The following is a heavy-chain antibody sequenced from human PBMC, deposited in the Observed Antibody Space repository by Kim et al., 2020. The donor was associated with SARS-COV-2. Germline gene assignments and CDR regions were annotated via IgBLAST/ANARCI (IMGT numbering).Heavy chain of an antibody. D-gene: IGHD3-10*01. CDR1: GGSISSYY. V-gene: IGHV4-59*13. CDR3: ARERFAANAFDY. CDR2: IYYSGST. Sequence: SETLSLTCTVSGGSISSYYWSWIRQPPGKGLEWIGYIYYSGSTNYNPSLKSRVTISVDTSKNQFSLKLSSVTAADTAVYYCARERFAANAFDYWGQGTLVTVSS. J-gene: IGHJ4*02.